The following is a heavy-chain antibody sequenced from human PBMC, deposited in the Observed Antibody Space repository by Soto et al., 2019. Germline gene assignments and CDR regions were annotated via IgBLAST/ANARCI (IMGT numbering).Heavy chain of an antibody. V-gene: IGHV1-46*01. CDR3: ALLGELFDY. CDR2: INPSGGST. CDR1: GGTFSSYA. J-gene: IGHJ4*02. Sequence: ASVKVSCKASGGTFSSYAISWVRQAPGQGLEWMGIINPSGGSTSYAQKFQGRVTMTRDTSTSTVYMELSSLRSEDTAVYYCALLGELFDYWGQGTLVTVSS. D-gene: IGHD3-16*01.